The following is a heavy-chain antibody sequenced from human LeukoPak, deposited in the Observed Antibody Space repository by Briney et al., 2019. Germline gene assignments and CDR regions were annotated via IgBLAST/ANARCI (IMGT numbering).Heavy chain of an antibody. CDR3: AREGASSWPYFDY. J-gene: IGHJ4*02. CDR2: IWYDGSNK. CDR1: GFTISSYG. Sequence: GGSLRFPCAASGFTISSYGMQWVRQGPGKGLEWVAVIWYDGSNKYYADSVKGRFTISRDNSKNTLYLQMNSLRAEDTAVYYCAREGASSWPYFDYWGQGTLVTVSS. V-gene: IGHV3-33*01. D-gene: IGHD6-13*01.